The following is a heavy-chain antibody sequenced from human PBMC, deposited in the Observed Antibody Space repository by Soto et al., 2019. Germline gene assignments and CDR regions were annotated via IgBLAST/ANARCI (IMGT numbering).Heavy chain of an antibody. CDR3: ARDKDYRLDY. CDR1: GYTFTRNG. J-gene: IGHJ4*02. Sequence: QVQLVQSGAEVKEPGASVKVSCKPSGYTFTRNGISWVRQAPGQGLEWVGWISTNSGNTDYAQKLQGRVTLTTDTATNTADLELRSLRSDDTAVYYCARDKDYRLDYWGQGTLVTVSS. D-gene: IGHD4-4*01. V-gene: IGHV1-18*01. CDR2: ISTNSGNT.